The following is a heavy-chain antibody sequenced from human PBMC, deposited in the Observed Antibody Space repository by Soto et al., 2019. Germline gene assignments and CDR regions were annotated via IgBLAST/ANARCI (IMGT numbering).Heavy chain of an antibody. J-gene: IGHJ6*02. D-gene: IGHD3-22*01. Sequence: GSLRLSCAASGFTFSSYWMHWVRQAPGKGLVWVSRINSDGSSTSYADSVKGRFTISRDNAKNTLYLQMNSLRAEDTAVYYCARSSDYYDSSGYYYWSLMDVWGQGSTVTGSS. CDR2: INSDGSST. CDR3: ARSSDYYDSSGYYYWSLMDV. V-gene: IGHV3-74*01. CDR1: GFTFSSYW.